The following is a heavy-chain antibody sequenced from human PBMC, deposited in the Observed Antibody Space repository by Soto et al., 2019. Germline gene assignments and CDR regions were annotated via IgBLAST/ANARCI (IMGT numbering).Heavy chain of an antibody. CDR3: ARDLGTGTDF. CDR1: GDSISSSNW. Sequence: QVQLQESGPGLVKPSGTLSLTCAVSGDSISSSNWWSCVRQAPGKGLEWIGEIYHRGATTYNPSLKSRATISVDPSKNHFSLKLTSVTAADTAVYFCARDLGTGTDFWGRGTLVTVAS. V-gene: IGHV4-4*02. CDR2: IYHRGAT. J-gene: IGHJ4*02. D-gene: IGHD1-1*01.